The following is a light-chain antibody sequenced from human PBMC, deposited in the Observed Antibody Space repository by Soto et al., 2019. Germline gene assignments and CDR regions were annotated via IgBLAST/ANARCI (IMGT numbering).Light chain of an antibody. J-gene: IGLJ3*02. Sequence: QLVLTQPPSASGSPGQSVTISCTGTSSDVGAYKYVSWYQQYPGKAPKLMIYEVTKRPSGVPDRFSGSKSGNTASLTVSGLQAEDEADYYCTSYVGNDIWVFGGGTKQTVL. V-gene: IGLV2-8*01. CDR1: SSDVGAYKY. CDR2: EVT. CDR3: TSYVGNDIWV.